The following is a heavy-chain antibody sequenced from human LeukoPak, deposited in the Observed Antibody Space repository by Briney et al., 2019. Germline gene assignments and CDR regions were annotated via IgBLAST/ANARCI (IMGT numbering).Heavy chain of an antibody. V-gene: IGHV4-59*01. Sequence: PSETLSLTCTVPGGSISSYYWSWIRQPPGKGLEWIGYIYYSGSTNYNPSLKSRVTISADTSKNQFSLKLSSVTAADTAVYYCARTHCGGDCYLSDYYYMDVWGKGTTVTVSS. CDR2: IYYSGST. CDR3: ARTHCGGDCYLSDYYYMDV. D-gene: IGHD2-21*01. J-gene: IGHJ6*03. CDR1: GGSISSYY.